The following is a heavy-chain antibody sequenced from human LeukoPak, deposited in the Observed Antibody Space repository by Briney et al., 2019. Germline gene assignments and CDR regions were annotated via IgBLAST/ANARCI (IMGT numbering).Heavy chain of an antibody. CDR1: GGSISSYY. D-gene: IGHD2-2*01. Sequence: PSETLSLTCTVSGGSISSYYWSWIRQPPEKGLEWIGYIYYTGSTDFNPSLTSRVAISVDTSKNQFSLKLSSVTAADSAVYYCARENKYAFDIWGQGTMVTVSS. J-gene: IGHJ3*02. CDR2: IYYTGST. V-gene: IGHV4-59*01. CDR3: ARENKYAFDI.